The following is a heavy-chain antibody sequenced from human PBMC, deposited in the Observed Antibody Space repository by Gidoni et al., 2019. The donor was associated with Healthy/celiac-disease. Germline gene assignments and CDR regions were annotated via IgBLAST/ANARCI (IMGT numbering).Heavy chain of an antibody. Sequence: EVQLVESGGGLVQPGRSLRLSCAASGFTFDDYAMHGVRQAPGKGLEWVSGISWNSGSIGYADSVKGRFTISRDNAKNSLYLQMNSLRAEDTALYYCAKSAGGYSGYDPHFDYWGQGTLVTVSS. J-gene: IGHJ4*02. V-gene: IGHV3-9*01. CDR2: ISWNSGSI. D-gene: IGHD5-12*01. CDR1: GFTFDDYA. CDR3: AKSAGGYSGYDPHFDY.